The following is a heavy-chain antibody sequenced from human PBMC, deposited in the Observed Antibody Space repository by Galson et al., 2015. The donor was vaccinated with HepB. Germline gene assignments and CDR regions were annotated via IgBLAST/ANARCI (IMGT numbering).Heavy chain of an antibody. V-gene: IGHV1-69*13. Sequence: SVKVSCKASGGTFSSDAISWVRQAPAQGLEWMGGIIPMFGTPKYAQKFQGRVTITADESTNTAYMELSGLRSEDTAVYYCARDSAGWGSYFFYYFEYWGQGTLVTVSS. CDR3: ARDSAGWGSYFFYYFEY. CDR1: GGTFSSDA. J-gene: IGHJ4*02. D-gene: IGHD3-16*01. CDR2: IIPMFGTP.